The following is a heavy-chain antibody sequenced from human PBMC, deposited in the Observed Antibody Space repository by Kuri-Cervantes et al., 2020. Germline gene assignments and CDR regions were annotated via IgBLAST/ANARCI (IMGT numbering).Heavy chain of an antibody. Sequence: ASVKVSCKASGYTFTGYYMHWVRQAPGQGLEWMGGINPNSGGTNYAQKFQGRVTMTRDTSISTAYMELSRLRFDDTAVYYCAREGGDSGDYGDYWGQGTLVTVSS. CDR2: INPNSGGT. J-gene: IGHJ4*02. D-gene: IGHD3-10*01. V-gene: IGHV1-2*02. CDR1: GYTFTGYY. CDR3: AREGGDSGDYGDY.